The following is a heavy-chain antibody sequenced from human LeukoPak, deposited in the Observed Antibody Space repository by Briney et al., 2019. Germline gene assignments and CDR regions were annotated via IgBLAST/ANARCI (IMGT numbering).Heavy chain of an antibody. CDR2: ISSDGITD. CDR3: AGVYRFSSSPPFDY. V-gene: IGHV3-30*04. J-gene: IGHJ4*02. CDR1: TSTFRGYA. Sequence: GGSLRLSCVASTSTFRGYALHWVRQAPGKGLEWVAVISSDGITDYYADSVKGRFTISRDNSNNTLSLQMNSLRHEDTAMYYCAGVYRFSSSPPFDYWGQGALVTVSS. D-gene: IGHD6-6*01.